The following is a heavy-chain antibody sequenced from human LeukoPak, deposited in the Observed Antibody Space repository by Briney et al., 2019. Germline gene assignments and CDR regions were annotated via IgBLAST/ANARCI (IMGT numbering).Heavy chain of an antibody. CDR1: GGSFCGYY. CDR2: INHSGST. D-gene: IGHD3-10*01. J-gene: IGHJ4*02. Sequence: SETLSLTCAVYGGSFCGYYWSWIRQPPGKGLEWIGEINHSGSTNYNPSLKSRVTISVDTSKNQFSLKLSSVTAADTAVYYCARGRITMVRGVISFWGQGTLVIVSS. CDR3: ARGRITMVRGVISF. V-gene: IGHV4-34*01.